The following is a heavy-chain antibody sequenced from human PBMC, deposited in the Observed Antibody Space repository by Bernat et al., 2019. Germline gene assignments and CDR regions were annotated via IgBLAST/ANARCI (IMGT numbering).Heavy chain of an antibody. V-gene: IGHV3-30-3*01. CDR2: IPYDGSDK. J-gene: IGHJ3*02. CDR3: ARDRRQWAPPYDAFDI. D-gene: IGHD1-26*01. Sequence: QVQLVASGGGVVQPGRSLRLSCAASGFTFSSYSMHWVRQAPGKGLEWVAVIPYDGSDKYYADSVKGRFTISRDNSKNTLYLQMNSLRAEDTAVYNCARDRRQWAPPYDAFDIWGQGTMVTVSS. CDR1: GFTFSSYS.